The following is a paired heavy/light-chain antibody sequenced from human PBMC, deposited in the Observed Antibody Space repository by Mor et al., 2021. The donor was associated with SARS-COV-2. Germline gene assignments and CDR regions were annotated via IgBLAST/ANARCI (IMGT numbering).Light chain of an antibody. J-gene: IGLJ2*01. CDR2: DNN. Sequence: QSVLTQPPSVSAAPGQKVTISCSGSSSNIGNNYVSWYQQFPGTAPKLLIYDNNKRPSGIPDRFSGSKSDTSATLGITGLQTGDEADYYCGTWDSSLSAVVFGGGTKLTVL. V-gene: IGLV1-51*01. CDR3: GTWDSSLSAVV. CDR1: SSNIGNNY.
Heavy chain of an antibody. D-gene: IGHD2-15*01. CDR2: ISGSGGST. Sequence: EVQLLESGGGLVQPGGSLRLSCVVSGFTFSSYAMSWVRQAPGKGLEWVSAISGSGGSTYYADSVKGRFTISRDNFKNTLFLQMNSLRAEDTAIYYCAKDGAFPDIVVVVVANTNWFDPWGQGTLVTVSS. CDR1: GFTFSSYA. CDR3: AKDGAFPDIVVVVVANTNWFDP. J-gene: IGHJ5*02. V-gene: IGHV3-23*01.